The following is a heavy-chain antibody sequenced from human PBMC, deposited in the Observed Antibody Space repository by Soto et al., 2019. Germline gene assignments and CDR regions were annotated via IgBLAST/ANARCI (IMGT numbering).Heavy chain of an antibody. CDR3: ARTHVAGAIPWYYFDF. CDR1: GFSLTSSGIS. CDR2: IDWSDDK. J-gene: IGHJ4*02. Sequence: PTQTLTLTCTFSGFSLTSSGISVSWIRQSPGRALEWLALIDWSDDKYYNTSLKTRLTISKDTSKNQVVLTMTSMDPVDTATYYCARTHVAGAIPWYYFDFWGQGTLVTVSS. V-gene: IGHV2-70*01. D-gene: IGHD1-26*01.